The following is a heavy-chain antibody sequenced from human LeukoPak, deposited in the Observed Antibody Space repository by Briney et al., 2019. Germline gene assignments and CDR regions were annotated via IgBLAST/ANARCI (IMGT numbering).Heavy chain of an antibody. D-gene: IGHD3-22*01. CDR2: ISYDGSNK. J-gene: IGHJ4*02. CDR1: GFTFSSYA. Sequence: GGSLRLSCAASGFTFSSYAMHWVRQAPGKGLEWVAVISYDGSNKYYADSVKDRFTISRDNSKNTLYLQMNSLRAEDTAVYYCARGGITMIVVVINGGFDYWGQGTLVTVSS. V-gene: IGHV3-30*04. CDR3: ARGGITMIVVVINGGFDY.